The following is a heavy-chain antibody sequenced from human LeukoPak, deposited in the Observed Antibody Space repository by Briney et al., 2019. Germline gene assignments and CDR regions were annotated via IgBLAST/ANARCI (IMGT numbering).Heavy chain of an antibody. CDR3: ARRVTSNCFDP. CDR2: MHYSGSS. J-gene: IGHJ5*02. CDR1: GDSISSYY. Sequence: PSETLSLTCTVSGDSISSYYWSWIRQPPGKGLEWIGYMHYSGSSSYNPSLKSRITTSVDTSQNQFALKMRSVNASATAVYYCARRVTSNCFDPWGQGSLVTVTS. D-gene: IGHD2-21*02. V-gene: IGHV4-59*08.